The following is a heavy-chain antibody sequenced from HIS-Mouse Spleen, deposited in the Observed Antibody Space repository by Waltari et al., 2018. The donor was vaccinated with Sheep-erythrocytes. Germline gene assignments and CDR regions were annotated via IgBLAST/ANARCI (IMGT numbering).Heavy chain of an antibody. CDR2: IFSNDEK. Sequence: QVTLKESGPVLVKHTETLTLTCTVSGFSLSNARMGVSWIRQPPGKALEWLAHIFSNDEKSYSTSLKSRLTISKDTSKSQVVLTMTNTDPVDTATYYCARITVDQLVDYYYYYGMDVWGQGTTVTVSS. CDR3: ARITVDQLVDYYYYYGMDV. J-gene: IGHJ6*02. CDR1: GFSLSNARMG. V-gene: IGHV2-26*01. D-gene: IGHD6-13*01.